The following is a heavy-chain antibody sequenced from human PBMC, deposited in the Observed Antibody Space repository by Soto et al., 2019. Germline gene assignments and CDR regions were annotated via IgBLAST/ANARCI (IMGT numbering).Heavy chain of an antibody. Sequence: SETLSLTCAVSGASVSSINWWSWVRQTPGKGLEWIGEIYPNGNTNYNPSLKSRVAISIDKSKNQFSLKLTSVTAADTAVYYCARDAALKWFDPWGQGTLVTVS. CDR3: ARDAALKWFDP. CDR1: GASVSSINW. D-gene: IGHD2-15*01. J-gene: IGHJ5*02. V-gene: IGHV4-4*02. CDR2: IYPNGNT.